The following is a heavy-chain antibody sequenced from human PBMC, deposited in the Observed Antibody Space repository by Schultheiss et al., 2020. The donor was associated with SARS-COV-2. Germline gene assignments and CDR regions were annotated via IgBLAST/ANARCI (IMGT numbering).Heavy chain of an antibody. CDR2: ISSSGTTI. J-gene: IGHJ3*02. Sequence: GGSLRLSCAASGFTFSDYYMTWIRQAPGKGLEWVSYISSSGTTIYYADSVKGRFTISRDNSKNTLYLQMNSLRAEDTAVYYCAKDNRYQLLYSDAFDIWGQGTMVTVSS. CDR3: AKDNRYQLLYSDAFDI. V-gene: IGHV3-11*04. D-gene: IGHD2-2*02. CDR1: GFTFSDYY.